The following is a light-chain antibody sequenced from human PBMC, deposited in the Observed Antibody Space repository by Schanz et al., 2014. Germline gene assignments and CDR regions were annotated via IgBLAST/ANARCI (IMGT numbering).Light chain of an antibody. CDR3: SSNAGSSVV. CDR1: SSDVGGYDY. V-gene: IGLV2-8*01. Sequence: QSALTQPPSASGSPGQSVTVSCTGTSSDVGGYDYVSWYQQLPGKAPKLMIYEVSKRPSGVPDRFSGSKSGNTASLTVSGLQAEDEADYYCSSNAGSSVVFGGGTKLTVL. CDR2: EVS. J-gene: IGLJ2*01.